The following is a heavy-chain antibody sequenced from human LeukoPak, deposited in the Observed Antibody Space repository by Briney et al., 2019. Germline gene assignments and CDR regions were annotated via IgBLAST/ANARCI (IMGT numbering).Heavy chain of an antibody. CDR1: GFGFGDHG. D-gene: IGHD2-2*01. CDR3: ARAPITSPFYFDH. Sequence: GGSLRLSCSASGFGFGDHGRSWVRQAPGKGLEWVSGINWSGGSTGYAGPVRGRLTIFRANAKNSLYLQMDSLTAEDTALYYCARAPITSPFYFDHWGQGTLVTVSS. V-gene: IGHV3-20*04. J-gene: IGHJ4*02. CDR2: INWSGGST.